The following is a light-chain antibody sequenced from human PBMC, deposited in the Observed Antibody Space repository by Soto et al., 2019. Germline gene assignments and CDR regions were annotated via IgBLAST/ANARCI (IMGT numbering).Light chain of an antibody. J-gene: IGKJ1*01. Sequence: EIVLTQSPGTLSLSPGERATLSCRASQSVSSNSLAWYQQKRGQAPRLLIHGASSRATGIPDRFSGSGSGTDFTLTISRLEPEDFAVFYCQQYGTSEIIFGQGTKVDIK. CDR3: QQYGTSEII. CDR1: QSVSSNS. CDR2: GAS. V-gene: IGKV3-20*01.